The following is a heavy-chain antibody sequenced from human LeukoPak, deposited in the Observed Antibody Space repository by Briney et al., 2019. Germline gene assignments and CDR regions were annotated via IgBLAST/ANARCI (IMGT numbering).Heavy chain of an antibody. D-gene: IGHD4/OR15-4a*01. CDR1: GFTFSSYA. CDR2: IKEDGSDK. V-gene: IGHV3-7*03. J-gene: IGHJ5*02. CDR3: ARDDYSASDH. Sequence: GGSLRLSCAASGFTFSSYAMSWVRQAPGKGLEWVANIKEDGSDKYYVDSVKGRFTISRDNAKNSLYLQMNSLRVEDTAVYYCARDDYSASDHWGQGTLVTVSS.